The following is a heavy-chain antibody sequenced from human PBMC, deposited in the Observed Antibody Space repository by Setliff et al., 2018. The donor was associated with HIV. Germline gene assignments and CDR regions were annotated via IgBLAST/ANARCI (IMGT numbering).Heavy chain of an antibody. D-gene: IGHD3-22*01. CDR3: ARCYYDSSGPTDAFDI. CDR2: INAGYGNT. V-gene: IGHV1-3*01. J-gene: IGHJ3*02. Sequence: ASVKVSCKASGYAFTSQFMHWVRQAPGQSLEWMGWINAGYGNTKYSQKFQGRVTMSRDTSTSTVYMELSSLRSEDTAVYYCARCYYDSSGPTDAFDIWGQGTVVTVSS. CDR1: GYAFTSQF.